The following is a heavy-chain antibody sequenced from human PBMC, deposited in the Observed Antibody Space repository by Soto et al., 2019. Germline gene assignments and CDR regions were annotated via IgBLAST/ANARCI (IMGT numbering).Heavy chain of an antibody. D-gene: IGHD6-13*01. CDR1: GFTLSTYS. Sequence: GGSQRLSCIASGFTLSTYSMTWVRQAPGKGLEWLSYISKSSTTINYADSVKGRFTISRDNAKNSVYLEMSSLRDEDSAVYYCARGLSDRSSRDYWGQGTLVCVSA. V-gene: IGHV3-48*02. CDR3: ARGLSDRSSRDY. CDR2: ISKSSTTI. J-gene: IGHJ4*02.